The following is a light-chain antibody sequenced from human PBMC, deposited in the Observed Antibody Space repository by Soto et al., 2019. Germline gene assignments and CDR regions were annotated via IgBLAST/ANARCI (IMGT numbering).Light chain of an antibody. CDR1: QSISTW. J-gene: IGKJ4*01. V-gene: IGKV1-5*01. CDR3: QQYNSYSLT. Sequence: DIQMTQSPSTLSASVGDRVTITCRASQSISTWLAWYQQKPGKAPKLLIFDASSLESGVPSRFSGSGSGTEFTLTISSLQPDDFATYYCQQYNSYSLTFGGGTKVEIK. CDR2: DAS.